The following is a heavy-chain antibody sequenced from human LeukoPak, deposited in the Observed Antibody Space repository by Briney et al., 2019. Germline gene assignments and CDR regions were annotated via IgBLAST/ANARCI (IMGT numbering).Heavy chain of an antibody. J-gene: IGHJ4*02. D-gene: IGHD6-19*01. CDR2: INPNSGGT. Sequence: ASVKVSCKASGYTFTGYYMHWVRQAPGQGLEWMGWINPNSGGTNYAQKFQGRVTMTRDTSISTAYMELSGLRSDDTAVYYCARVPTSGYSSGWYIYWGQGTLVTVSS. V-gene: IGHV1-2*02. CDR1: GYTFTGYY. CDR3: ARVPTSGYSSGWYIY.